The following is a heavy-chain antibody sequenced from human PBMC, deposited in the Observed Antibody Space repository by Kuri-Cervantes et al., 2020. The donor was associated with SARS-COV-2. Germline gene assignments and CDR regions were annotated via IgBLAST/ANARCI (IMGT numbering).Heavy chain of an antibody. CDR3: AKGMVPGRAAAGKGDGNYYYMDV. CDR1: TFSGYW. CDR2: IYHSGST. Sequence: TFSGYWMTWVRQAPGKGLEWIGYIYHSGSTHYNPSLKSRVTMSLDRSKNQFSLKLSSLTAADTAVYYCAKGMVPGRAAAGKGDGNYYYMDVWGKGTTVTVSS. D-gene: IGHD6-13*01. V-gene: IGHV4-30-2*01. J-gene: IGHJ6*03.